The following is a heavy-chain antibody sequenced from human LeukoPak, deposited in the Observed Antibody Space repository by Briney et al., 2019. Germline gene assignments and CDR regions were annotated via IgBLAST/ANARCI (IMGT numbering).Heavy chain of an antibody. D-gene: IGHD3-10*01. CDR3: ARTRAGSAPRYYFDY. V-gene: IGHV1-46*01. CDR1: GYTFTGYY. CDR2: INPSGGST. J-gene: IGHJ4*02. Sequence: ASVKVSCKASGYTFTGYYMHWVRQAPGQGLEWMGIINPSGGSTSYAQKFQGRVTMTRDTSTSTVYMELSSLRSEDTAVYYCARTRAGSAPRYYFDYWGQGTLVTVSS.